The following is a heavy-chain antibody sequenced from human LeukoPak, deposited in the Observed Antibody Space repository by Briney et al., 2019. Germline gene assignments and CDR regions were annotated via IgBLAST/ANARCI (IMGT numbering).Heavy chain of an antibody. CDR2: IYSGGSI. D-gene: IGHD6-13*01. V-gene: IGHV3-66*02. Sequence: PGGSLRLSCAASGFTVSSNYMSWVRQAPGKGLEWVSVIYSGGSIYYADSVKGRFTTSRDNSKNTLYLQMNSLRAEDTAVYYCAREGSIAAAAAPYFDYWGQGTLVTVSS. J-gene: IGHJ4*02. CDR3: AREGSIAAAAAPYFDY. CDR1: GFTVSSNY.